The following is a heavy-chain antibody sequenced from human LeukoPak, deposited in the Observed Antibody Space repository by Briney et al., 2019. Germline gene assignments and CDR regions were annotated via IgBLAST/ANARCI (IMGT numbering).Heavy chain of an antibody. CDR1: GFTFSSYS. D-gene: IGHD3-22*01. Sequence: GGSLRLSCAASGFTFSSYSMNWVRQAPGKGLEWVGRIKRKSDGGTTGYAAPVKGRFTISRDDSKNTLYLQMNSLKTEDTAVYYCTSGAMLVSWGQGTLVTVSS. CDR3: TSGAMLVS. J-gene: IGHJ5*02. V-gene: IGHV3-15*01. CDR2: IKRKSDGGTT.